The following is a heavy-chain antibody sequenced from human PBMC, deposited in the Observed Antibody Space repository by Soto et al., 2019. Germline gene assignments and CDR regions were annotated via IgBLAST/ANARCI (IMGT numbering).Heavy chain of an antibody. D-gene: IGHD5-12*01. Sequence: QVLLVQSGAEVKKPGSSVKVSCKASGGTFNSYAFSWVRQAPGQGLEWMGGIIPIFGTPNYAQKFQGRVTITADESTSTVYMELSGLRSEDTAVYYCASRSENGYNYDFDYWGQGTLVTVSS. CDR1: GGTFNSYA. V-gene: IGHV1-69*12. CDR3: ASRSENGYNYDFDY. J-gene: IGHJ4*02. CDR2: IIPIFGTP.